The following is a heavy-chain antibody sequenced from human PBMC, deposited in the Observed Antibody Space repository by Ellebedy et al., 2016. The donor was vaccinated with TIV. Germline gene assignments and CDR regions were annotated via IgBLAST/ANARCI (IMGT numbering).Heavy chain of an antibody. CDR1: GFTFGDYY. CDR2: ISTSGSTI. J-gene: IGHJ4*02. V-gene: IGHV3-11*01. Sequence: PGGSLRLSCAASGFTFGDYYISWIRQAPGKGLEWVSFISTSGSTIYYADSVKGRLTTSRDNAMKSLYLQINGLRAEDTAVYYCSRLKYGARGYWGGESSVPLDYWGQGTLVTVSS. D-gene: IGHD3-3*01. CDR3: SRLKYGARGYWGGESSVPLDY.